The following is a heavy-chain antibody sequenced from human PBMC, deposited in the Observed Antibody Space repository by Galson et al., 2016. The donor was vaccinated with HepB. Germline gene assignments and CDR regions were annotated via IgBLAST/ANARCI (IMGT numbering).Heavy chain of an antibody. D-gene: IGHD2-21*01. J-gene: IGHJ6*02. CDR2: IIPIFGTA. V-gene: IGHV1-69*13. CDR1: GGTFISYA. CDR3: VGQGYCGGDCYWGGMDV. Sequence: SVKVSCKASGGTFISYAISWVRQAPGQGLEWMGGIIPIFGTAHYAQNFQGRVAITADESTTTAYMELISLRSEDTAVYYCVGQGYCGGDCYWGGMDVWGQGTTVIVSS.